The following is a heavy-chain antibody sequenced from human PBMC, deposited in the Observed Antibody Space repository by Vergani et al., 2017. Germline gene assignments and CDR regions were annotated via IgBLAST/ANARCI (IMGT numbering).Heavy chain of an antibody. CDR2: IYTSGST. Sequence: QVQLQESGPGLVKPSQTLSLTCTVSGGSISSGSYYWSWIRQPAGKGLEWIGRIYTSGSTNYNPSLKSRVTISVDRSKNQFSLKLSSVTAADTAVYYCAREVVVVPAATRGAFDIWGQGTMVTVSS. J-gene: IGHJ3*02. CDR1: GGSISSGSYY. D-gene: IGHD2-2*01. CDR3: AREVVVVPAATRGAFDI. V-gene: IGHV4-61*02.